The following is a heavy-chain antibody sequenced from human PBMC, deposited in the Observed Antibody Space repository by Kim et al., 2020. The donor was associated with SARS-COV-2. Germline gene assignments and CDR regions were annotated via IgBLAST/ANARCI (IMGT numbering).Heavy chain of an antibody. J-gene: IGHJ5*02. CDR1: GFTFTKVW. CDR3: TTDYERVGGLCDGETCDPAYL. V-gene: IGHV3-15*01. CDR2: IRSEAGGGTA. D-gene: IGHD3-16*01. Sequence: GGSLRLSCAASGFTFTKVWLSWVRQAPGKGLEWVGRIRSEAGGGTADYAAPVQGRFTISSDESKNTLYLQMNGLRAEDTDFYHCTTDYERVGGLCDGETCDPAYLWGQGTLVTVSS.